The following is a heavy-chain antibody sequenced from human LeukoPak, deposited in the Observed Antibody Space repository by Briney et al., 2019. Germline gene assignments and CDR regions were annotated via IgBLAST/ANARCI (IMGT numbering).Heavy chain of an antibody. CDR1: GFTFSSYS. V-gene: IGHV3-21*01. J-gene: IGHJ6*04. CDR3: ARSYGSGSYLDYYYGMDV. CDR2: ISSSSSYI. D-gene: IGHD3-10*01. Sequence: GGSLRLSCAASGFTFSSYSMNWVRQAPGKGREWVSSISSSSSYIYYADSVKGRFTISRDNAKNSLYLQMNSLRAEDTAVYYCARSYGSGSYLDYYYGMDVWGKGTTVTVSS.